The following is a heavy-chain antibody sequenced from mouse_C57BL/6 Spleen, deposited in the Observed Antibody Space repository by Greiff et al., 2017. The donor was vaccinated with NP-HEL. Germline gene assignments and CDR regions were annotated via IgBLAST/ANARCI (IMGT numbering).Heavy chain of an antibody. D-gene: IGHD1-1*01. CDR3: ARSDYYGSMDGYFDV. V-gene: IGHV1-4*01. J-gene: IGHJ1*03. CDR1: GYTFTSYT. CDR2: INPSSGYT. Sequence: QVQLQQSGAELARPGASVKMSCKASGYTFTSYTMHWVKQRPGQGLEWIGYINPSSGYTKYNQKFKDKATLTADKSSSTAYMQLSSLTSEDSAVYYGARSDYYGSMDGYFDVWGTGTTVTVSS.